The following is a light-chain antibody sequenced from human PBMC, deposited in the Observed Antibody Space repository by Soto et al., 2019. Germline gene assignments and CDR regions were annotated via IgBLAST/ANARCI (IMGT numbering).Light chain of an antibody. Sequence: QSALTQPASVSGSPGQSITISCTGSSSDVGGYNYVSWYQQHPGKAPKLMIYDVNNRPSGISNRFSGSKSGNTASLTISGLQAEDEGDYYCSSYTKSSTVVFGGGTQLTVL. CDR1: SSDVGGYNY. CDR2: DVN. J-gene: IGLJ2*01. CDR3: SSYTKSSTVV. V-gene: IGLV2-14*01.